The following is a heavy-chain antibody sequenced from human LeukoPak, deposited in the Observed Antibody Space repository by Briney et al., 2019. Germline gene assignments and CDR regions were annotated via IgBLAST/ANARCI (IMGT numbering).Heavy chain of an antibody. CDR2: ISSNGGST. CDR1: GFTFSSYA. J-gene: IGHJ4*02. D-gene: IGHD5-24*01. V-gene: IGHV3-64*01. Sequence: GGSLRLSCAASGFTFSSYAMHWVRQAPGKGLEYVSAISSNGGSTYYANSVKGRFTISRDNSKNTLYLQMGSLRAEDMAVYYCARAKLEMATIFDYWGQGTLVTVSS. CDR3: ARAKLEMATIFDY.